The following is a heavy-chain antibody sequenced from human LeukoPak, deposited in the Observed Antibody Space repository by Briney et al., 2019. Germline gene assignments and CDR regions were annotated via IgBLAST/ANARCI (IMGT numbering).Heavy chain of an antibody. J-gene: IGHJ6*03. CDR1: GGTFSSYA. D-gene: IGHD4-17*01. V-gene: IGHV1-69*05. CDR2: IITIFGTA. Sequence: SVKVSCKASGGTFSSYAISWVRQAPGQGLEWMGRIITIFGTANYAQKFQGRVTITTDESTSTAYMELSSLRSEDTAVYYCARGAHYGDFPYYYYYMDVWGKGTTVTVSS. CDR3: ARGAHYGDFPYYYYYMDV.